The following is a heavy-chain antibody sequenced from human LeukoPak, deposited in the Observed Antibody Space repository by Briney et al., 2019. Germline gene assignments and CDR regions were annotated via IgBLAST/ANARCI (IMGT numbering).Heavy chain of an antibody. D-gene: IGHD3-22*01. Sequence: SETLSLTCAVYGGSFSGYYWSWIRQPPGKGLEWIGEINHSGSTNCNPSLKSRVTISVDTSKNQFSLKLSSVTAADTAVYYCARGQDYYDSSGYFLPFDYWGQGTLVTVSS. CDR2: INHSGST. CDR3: ARGQDYYDSSGYFLPFDY. V-gene: IGHV4-34*01. J-gene: IGHJ4*02. CDR1: GGSFSGYY.